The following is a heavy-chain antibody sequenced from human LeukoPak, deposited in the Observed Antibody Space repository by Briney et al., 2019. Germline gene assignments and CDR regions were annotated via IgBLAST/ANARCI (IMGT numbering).Heavy chain of an antibody. CDR1: GFTFSSYL. J-gene: IGHJ4*02. V-gene: IGHV3-7*01. CDR2: IKQDGSEK. D-gene: IGHD1-26*01. CDR3: ARDPEGATTPES. Sequence: PGGSLRLSCAASGFTFSSYLMSWVRQAPGKGLEWVATIKQDGSEKYYVDSVKGRFTISRDNAKNSLYLQMNSLRAEDTAVYFCARDPEGATTPESWGQGALVTVSS.